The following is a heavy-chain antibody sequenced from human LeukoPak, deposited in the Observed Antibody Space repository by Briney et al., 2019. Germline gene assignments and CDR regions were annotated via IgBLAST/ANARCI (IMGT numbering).Heavy chain of an antibody. Sequence: ASVKVSCKASGGTFSTFGISWVRQAPGQGLEWMGGIIPFFVTTTFAQKFQDRVTITADESTTTAYMELSSLRSEDTAVYFCARDLHRGGYQGGAFDIWGQGTLVTVSS. CDR2: IIPFFVTT. D-gene: IGHD5-12*01. CDR1: GGTFSTFG. CDR3: ARDLHRGGYQGGAFDI. J-gene: IGHJ3*02. V-gene: IGHV1-69*13.